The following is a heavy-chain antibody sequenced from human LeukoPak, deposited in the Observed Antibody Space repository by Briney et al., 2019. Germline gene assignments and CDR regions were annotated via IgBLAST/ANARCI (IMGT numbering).Heavy chain of an antibody. D-gene: IGHD3-10*01. V-gene: IGHV1-69*06. J-gene: IGHJ4*02. CDR1: GGTFSSYA. CDR2: IIPIFGTA. CDR3: ARAQFWFGELESFDY. Sequence: GASVKVSCKASGGTFSSYAISWVRQAPGRGLEWMGGIIPIFGTANYAQKFQGRVTITADKSTSTAYMELSSLRSEDTAVYYCARAQFWFGELESFDYWGQGTLVTVSS.